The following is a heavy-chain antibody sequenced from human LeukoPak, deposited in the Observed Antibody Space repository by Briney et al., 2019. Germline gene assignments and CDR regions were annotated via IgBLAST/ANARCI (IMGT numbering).Heavy chain of an antibody. Sequence: SETLSLTCAVYVGSFSGYYWSWIRQPPGKGLEWIGEINHSGSTNYNPSLKSRVTISVDTSKNQFSLKLSSVTAADTAVYYCARGKGKREYSYGSGAYNWFDPWGQGTLVTVSS. CDR2: INHSGST. D-gene: IGHD5-18*01. J-gene: IGHJ5*02. CDR1: VGSFSGYY. CDR3: ARGKGKREYSYGSGAYNWFDP. V-gene: IGHV4-34*01.